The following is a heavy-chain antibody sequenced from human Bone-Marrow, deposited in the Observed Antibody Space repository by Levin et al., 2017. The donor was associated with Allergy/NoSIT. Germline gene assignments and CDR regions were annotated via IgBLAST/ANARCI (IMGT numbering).Heavy chain of an antibody. CDR3: ARTAQDLRLAAFDI. J-gene: IGHJ3*02. D-gene: IGHD5-12*01. CDR1: GFSLSTSGMC. Sequence: SGPTLVKPTQTLTLTCTFSGFSLSTSGMCVSWIRQPPGKALEWLARIDWDDGKYYSTSLKTRLTISKDTSKNQVVLTMTNMDPVDTATYYCARTAQDLRLAAFDIWGQGTMVTVSS. V-gene: IGHV2-70*11. CDR2: IDWDDGK.